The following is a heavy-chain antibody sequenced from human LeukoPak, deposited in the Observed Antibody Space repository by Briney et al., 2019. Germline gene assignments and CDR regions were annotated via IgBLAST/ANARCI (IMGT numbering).Heavy chain of an antibody. Sequence: PGGSLRLSCAASGFTFNSYGVTWVRQAPGKGLEWVSSISSSSSYIYYADSVKGRFTISRDNAKNSLYLQMNSLRAEDTAVYYCARELTNDFWSGYPNYFDYWGQGTLVTVSS. J-gene: IGHJ4*02. CDR1: GFTFNSYG. CDR2: ISSSSSYI. V-gene: IGHV3-21*01. D-gene: IGHD3-3*01. CDR3: ARELTNDFWSGYPNYFDY.